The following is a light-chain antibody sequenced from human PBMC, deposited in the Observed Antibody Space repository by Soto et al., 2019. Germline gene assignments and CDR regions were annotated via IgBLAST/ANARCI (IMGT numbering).Light chain of an antibody. CDR1: SGHSSYA. CDR3: QTWGTGVLV. Sequence: QSVLTQSPSASASLGASVKLTCTLSSGHSSYAIAWHQQQPEKGPRFLMKVDTDGSHRRGDGIPDRFSGSSSGAERYLTISSLRSEDEADYYCQTWGTGVLVFGGGTKLTVL. CDR2: VDTDGSH. V-gene: IGLV4-69*01. J-gene: IGLJ3*02.